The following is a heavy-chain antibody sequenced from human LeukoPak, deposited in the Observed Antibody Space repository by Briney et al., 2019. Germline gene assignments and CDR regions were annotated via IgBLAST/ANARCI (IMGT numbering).Heavy chain of an antibody. D-gene: IGHD3-22*01. CDR2: ISYDGSNK. CDR1: GFTFSSYA. Sequence: GGSLRLSCAASGFTFSSYAMHWVRQAPGKGLEWVAVISYDGSNKYYADSVKGRFTISRDNSKNTLYLQMNSLRAEDTAVYYCARVRGPMIVVVVDAFDIWGQGTMVPVSS. J-gene: IGHJ3*02. CDR3: ARVRGPMIVVVVDAFDI. V-gene: IGHV3-30-3*01.